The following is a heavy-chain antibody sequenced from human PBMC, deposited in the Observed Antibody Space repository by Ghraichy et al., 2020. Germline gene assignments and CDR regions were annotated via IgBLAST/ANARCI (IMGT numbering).Heavy chain of an antibody. CDR2: IFYTGST. J-gene: IGHJ4*02. CDR3: ARHLHLLQLVDPLYYFHY. CDR1: SGSISSSSYF. D-gene: IGHD1-1*01. V-gene: IGHV4-39*01. Sequence: SETLSLTCTVSSGSISSSSYFWAWIRQPPGRGLEWIGSIFYTGSTYYNPSLKSRVTISVDTSKNQFSLKLSSVTAADTAVYCCARHLHLLQLVDPLYYFHYWGQGTLVTVSS.